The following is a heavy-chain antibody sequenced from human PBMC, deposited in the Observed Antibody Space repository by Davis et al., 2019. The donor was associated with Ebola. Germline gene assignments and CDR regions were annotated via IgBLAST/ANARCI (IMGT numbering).Heavy chain of an antibody. Sequence: AASVKVSCKASGYTFTSYYMHWVRQAPGQGLEWMGIINPSGGSTSYAQKFQGRVTMTRDTSTSTVYMELRRLGSEDTAVYYCARGGESLLHYYYYGMDVWGQGTTVTVSS. CDR1: GYTFTSYY. V-gene: IGHV1-46*01. J-gene: IGHJ6*02. CDR3: ARGGESLLHYYYYGMDV. CDR2: INPSGGST.